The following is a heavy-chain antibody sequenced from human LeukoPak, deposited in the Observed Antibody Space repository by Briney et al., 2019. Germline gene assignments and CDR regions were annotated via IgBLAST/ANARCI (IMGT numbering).Heavy chain of an antibody. V-gene: IGHV3-74*01. CDR3: ARETYTSGWYYYFDF. D-gene: IGHD6-19*01. J-gene: IGHJ4*02. CDR2: INSDGSST. CDR1: GFTFSSYW. Sequence: GGSLRLSCAASGFTFSSYWMHWVRQGPGKGLVWVTRINSDGSSTGYADSVKGRCTISRNNAKNTLYRQMSSLRDEDTAVYYCARETYTSGWYYYFDFWGQGTLVTVSS.